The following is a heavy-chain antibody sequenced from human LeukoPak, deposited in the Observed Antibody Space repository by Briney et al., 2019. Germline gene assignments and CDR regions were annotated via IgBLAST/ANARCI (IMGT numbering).Heavy chain of an antibody. CDR1: GLTFGNNA. Sequence: GGSLRLSCEVSGLTFGNNAMTWVRQAPGKGLEWVSVISGNGFGTYYAESLRGRFSISRDNSKNTVYLQMNSLRAEDTAVYYCARERPELFFGVGREFDYWGQGTLVTVSS. D-gene: IGHD3-3*01. V-gene: IGHV3-23*01. J-gene: IGHJ4*02. CDR2: ISGNGFGT. CDR3: ARERPELFFGVGREFDY.